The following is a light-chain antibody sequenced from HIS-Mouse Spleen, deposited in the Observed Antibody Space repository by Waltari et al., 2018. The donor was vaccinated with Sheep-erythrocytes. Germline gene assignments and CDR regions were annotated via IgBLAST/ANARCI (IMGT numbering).Light chain of an antibody. J-gene: IGKJ2*01. CDR3: QQRSNWPPYT. Sequence: EIVLTQSPAPLSLSPGERATLSCRASQRVSSYLAWYQQKPCQATRLLIDDASNRATGIPARFSGSGSGTDFTLTISSLEPEDFAVYYCQQRSNWPPYTFGQGTKLEIK. V-gene: IGKV3-11*01. CDR2: DAS. CDR1: QRVSSY.